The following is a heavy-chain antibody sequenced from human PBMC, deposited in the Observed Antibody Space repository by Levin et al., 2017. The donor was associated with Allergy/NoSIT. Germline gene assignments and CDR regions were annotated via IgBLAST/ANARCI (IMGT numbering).Heavy chain of an antibody. V-gene: IGHV1-24*01. J-gene: IGHJ4*02. Sequence: ASVKVSCKVSGYTLTELSMHWVRQAPGKGLEWMGGFDPEDGETIYAQKFQGRVTMTEDTSTDTAYMELSSLRSEDTAVYYCATDSDSSGYYYEVGRYWGQGTLVTVSS. CDR1: GYTLTELS. CDR3: ATDSDSSGYYYEVGRY. D-gene: IGHD3-22*01. CDR2: FDPEDGET.